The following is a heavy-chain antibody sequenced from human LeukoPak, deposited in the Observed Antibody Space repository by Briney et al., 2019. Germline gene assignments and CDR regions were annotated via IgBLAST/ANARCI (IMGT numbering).Heavy chain of an antibody. J-gene: IGHJ4*02. CDR2: IYHSGST. D-gene: IGHD3-10*01. Sequence: PSETLSLTCTVSGGSISSGGYSWSWIRQPPGKGLEWIGYIYHSGSTYYNPSLKSRVTISVDRPKNQFSLILNSVTAAGTAVYYCATNPVYGSGSSFDYWGQGTLVTVSS. V-gene: IGHV4-30-2*01. CDR1: GGSISSGGYS. CDR3: ATNPVYGSGSSFDY.